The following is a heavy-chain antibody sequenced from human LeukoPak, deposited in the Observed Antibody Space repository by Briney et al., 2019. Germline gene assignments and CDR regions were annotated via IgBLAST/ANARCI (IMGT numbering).Heavy chain of an antibody. Sequence: SETLSLTCAVYDGSFSGYYWSWIRQPPGKGLEWIGEINHSGSTNYNPSLKSRVTISVDTSKNQFSLKLSSETAADTAVYYCARFGRMGSSGTSRYLDYWGQGTLVTVSS. CDR3: ARFGRMGSSGTSRYLDY. CDR2: INHSGST. CDR1: DGSFSGYY. V-gene: IGHV4-34*01. J-gene: IGHJ4*02. D-gene: IGHD6-19*01.